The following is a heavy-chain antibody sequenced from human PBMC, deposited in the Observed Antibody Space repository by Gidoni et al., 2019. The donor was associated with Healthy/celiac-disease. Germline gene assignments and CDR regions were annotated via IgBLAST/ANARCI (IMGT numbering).Heavy chain of an antibody. CDR1: GFTFSGSA. V-gene: IGHV3-73*02. J-gene: IGHJ3*02. CDR3: TSGGSSSAVAFDI. Sequence: EVQLVASGGGLVQPGGSLNLSCAAPGFTFSGSAMHWVRQASGKGLEWGGRMRSKANSYATAYDASVKGRFTISRDDSKNTAYLQMNSLKTEDTAVYYCTSGGSSSAVAFDIWGQGAMVTVSS. CDR2: MRSKANSYAT. D-gene: IGHD6-13*01.